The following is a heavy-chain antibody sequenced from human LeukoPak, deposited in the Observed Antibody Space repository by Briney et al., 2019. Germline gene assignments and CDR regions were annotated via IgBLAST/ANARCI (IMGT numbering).Heavy chain of an antibody. CDR2: INPNSGGT. D-gene: IGHD2-2*02. V-gene: IGHV1-2*02. Sequence: GASVKVSRKASGYTFTGYYMHWVRQAPGQGLEWMGWINPNSGGTNYAQKFQGRVTMTRDTSISTAYMELSRLRSDDTAVYYCARDLADIVVVPAAIYRVDYYYGMDVWGQGTTVTVSS. CDR3: ARDLADIVVVPAAIYRVDYYYGMDV. J-gene: IGHJ6*02. CDR1: GYTFTGYY.